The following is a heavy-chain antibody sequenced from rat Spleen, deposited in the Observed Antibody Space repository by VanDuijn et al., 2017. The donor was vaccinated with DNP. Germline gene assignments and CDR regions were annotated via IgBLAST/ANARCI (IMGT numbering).Heavy chain of an antibody. V-gene: IGHV3-1*01. Sequence: EVQLQESGSGLVKPSQSLSLTCSVIGYSITSNYWGWIRKFPGNKMEYIGHISYSGSTNYNPSLKSRISITRDTSRNHFFLHLNSVTIENTATYYCARWTRYFDYWGQGVMVTVSS. CDR3: ARWTRYFDY. D-gene: IGHD1-7*01. J-gene: IGHJ2*01. CDR2: ISYSGST. CDR1: GYSITSNY.